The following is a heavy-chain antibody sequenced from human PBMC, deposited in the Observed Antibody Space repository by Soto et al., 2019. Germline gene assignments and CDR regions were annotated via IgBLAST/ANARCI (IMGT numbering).Heavy chain of an antibody. Sequence: EVQLLESGGGLVQPGGSLRLSCVASGFSFSNYAMSWVRQDPGKGLEWVSFISGSGGSTYYADSVKGRFTISRDNSKNTVFLQMNSLRAEDTAVYYCAKDLDYYGSSAYYRGNWFDPWGQGTLVTVSS. CDR2: ISGSGGST. CDR1: GFSFSNYA. J-gene: IGHJ5*02. V-gene: IGHV3-23*01. D-gene: IGHD3-22*01. CDR3: AKDLDYYGSSAYYRGNWFDP.